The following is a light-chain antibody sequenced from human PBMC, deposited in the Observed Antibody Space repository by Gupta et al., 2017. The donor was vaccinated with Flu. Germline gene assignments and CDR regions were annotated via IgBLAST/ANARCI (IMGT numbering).Light chain of an antibody. CDR2: DVS. CDR1: GSDVGRSNS. J-gene: IGLJ1*01. Sequence: QSALTQPASVSGSPGQSINISCTGTGSDVGRSNSVSWYRQDPGKAPKLIIYDVSSRPSGISSRFSGSKSGNTASLTISGLQAEDETDYYCSSYTSTDTFYVFGTGTKVTVL. CDR3: SSYTSTDTFYV. V-gene: IGLV2-14*01.